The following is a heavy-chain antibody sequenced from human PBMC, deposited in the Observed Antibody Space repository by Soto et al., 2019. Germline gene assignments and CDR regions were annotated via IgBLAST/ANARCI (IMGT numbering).Heavy chain of an antibody. D-gene: IGHD4-4*01. Sequence: QVQLVESGGGVVQPGRSLRLSCAASGFTFSSYAMHWVRQAPGKGLEWVAVISYDGSNKYYADSVKGRFTISRDNSKNTLYLQMNSLRAEDTAVYYCARGHSNYDHWGQGTLVTVSS. CDR1: GFTFSSYA. CDR3: ARGHSNYDH. J-gene: IGHJ5*02. CDR2: ISYDGSNK. V-gene: IGHV3-30-3*01.